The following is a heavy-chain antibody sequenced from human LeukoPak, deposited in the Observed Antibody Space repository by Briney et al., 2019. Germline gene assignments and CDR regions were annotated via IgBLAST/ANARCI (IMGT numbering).Heavy chain of an antibody. V-gene: IGHV1-8*01. J-gene: IGHJ5*02. Sequence: ASVKVSCKASGYTFTSYDINWVRQATGQGLEWMGWMNPNSGNTGYAQKFQGRVTMTRDTSISTAYMELSRLRSDDTAVYYCARDGGYNWKGYWFDPWGQGTLVTVSS. CDR1: GYTFTSYD. CDR2: MNPNSGNT. CDR3: ARDGGYNWKGYWFDP. D-gene: IGHD1-1*01.